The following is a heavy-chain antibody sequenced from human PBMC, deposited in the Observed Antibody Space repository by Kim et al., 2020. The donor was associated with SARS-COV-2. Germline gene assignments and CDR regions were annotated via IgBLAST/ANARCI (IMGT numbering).Heavy chain of an antibody. CDR1: GGSISSSSYY. J-gene: IGHJ4*02. CDR2: IYYSGST. V-gene: IGHV4-39*01. D-gene: IGHD1-26*01. Sequence: SETLSLTCTVSGGSISSSSYYWGWIRQPPGKGLEWIGSIYYSGSTYYNPSLKSRVTISVDTSKNQFSLKLSSVTAADTAVYYCASRLGVGATFLDYWGQGTLVTVSS. CDR3: ASRLGVGATFLDY.